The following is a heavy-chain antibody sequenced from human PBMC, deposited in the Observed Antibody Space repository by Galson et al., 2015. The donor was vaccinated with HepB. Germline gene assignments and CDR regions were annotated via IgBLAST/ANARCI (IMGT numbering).Heavy chain of an antibody. CDR3: VKFESPRQLWSPHFDY. Sequence: SLRLSCAASGFTFSSYAMHWVRQAPGKGLEYVSAISSNGGSTYYADSVKGRFTISRDNSKNTLYLQMSSLRAEDTAVYYCVKFESPRQLWSPHFDYWGQGTLVTVSS. V-gene: IGHV3-64D*06. J-gene: IGHJ4*02. CDR2: ISSNGGST. CDR1: GFTFSSYA. D-gene: IGHD5-18*01.